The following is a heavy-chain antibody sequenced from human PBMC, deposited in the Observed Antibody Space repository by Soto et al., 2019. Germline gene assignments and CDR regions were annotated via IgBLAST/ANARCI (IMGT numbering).Heavy chain of an antibody. V-gene: IGHV1-69*02. CDR1: GGTLSSYT. CDR2: IIPILGIA. Sequence: SVKVSCKASGGTLSSYTVSWVRQAPGQGLEWMGRIIPILGIANYAQKFQGRVTITADKSTSTAYMELNSLGAEDTAVYYCARATGADKEDYWGQGTLLTVSS. CDR3: ARATGADKEDY. D-gene: IGHD3-10*01. J-gene: IGHJ4*02.